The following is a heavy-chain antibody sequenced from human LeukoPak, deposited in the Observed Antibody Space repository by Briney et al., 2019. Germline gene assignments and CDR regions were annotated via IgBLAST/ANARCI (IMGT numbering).Heavy chain of an antibody. J-gene: IGHJ4*02. CDR2: ISYDGSNK. V-gene: IGHV3-30*18. CDR3: AKDGLGRHTYYDILTGYSGGIDY. CDR1: GFTFSSYG. Sequence: GRPLRLSCAASGFTFSSYGMHWVRQAPGKGLEWVAVISYDGSNKYYADSVKGRFTISRDNSKNTLYLQMNSLRAEDTAVYYCAKDGLGRHTYYDILTGYSGGIDYWGQGTLVTVSS. D-gene: IGHD3-9*01.